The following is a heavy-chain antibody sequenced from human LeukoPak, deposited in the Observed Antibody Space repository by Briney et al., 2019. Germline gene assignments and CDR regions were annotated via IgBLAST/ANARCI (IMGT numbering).Heavy chain of an antibody. D-gene: IGHD3-10*01. J-gene: IGHJ6*03. V-gene: IGHV1-46*01. Sequence: ASVKVSCKASGYTFTSNYMHWVRQAPGQGLEWMGVINPSGGSTSYARRFQGRVTMTRDMSTTTVYMELNSLRAEDTALYYCAKDGRYGSGSYFYYMDVWGKGTTVTISS. CDR2: INPSGGST. CDR1: GYTFTSNY. CDR3: AKDGRYGSGSYFYYMDV.